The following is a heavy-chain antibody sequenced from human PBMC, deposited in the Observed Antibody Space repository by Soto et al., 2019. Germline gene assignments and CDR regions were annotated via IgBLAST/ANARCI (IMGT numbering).Heavy chain of an antibody. CDR3: ARDRVDSSSWYATGQFDY. CDR1: GYTFTGYY. Sequence: ASVKVSCKASGYTFTGYYMHWVRQAPGQGLEWMGWINPNSGGTNYAQKFQGWVTMTRDTSISKAYMELRRLRSDDTAVYYCARDRVDSSSWYATGQFDYWGQGTLVTVSS. J-gene: IGHJ4*02. CDR2: INPNSGGT. D-gene: IGHD6-13*01. V-gene: IGHV1-2*04.